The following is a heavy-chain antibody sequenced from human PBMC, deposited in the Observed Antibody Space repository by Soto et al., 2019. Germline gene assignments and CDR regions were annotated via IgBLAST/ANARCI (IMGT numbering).Heavy chain of an antibody. D-gene: IGHD6-13*01. J-gene: IGHJ6*02. CDR1: GFTFSSYA. Sequence: SGGSLRLSCAASGFTFSSYAMSWVRQAPGKGLEWVSAISGSGGSTYYADSVKGRFTISRDNSKNTLYLQMNSLRAEDTAVYYCATLDGYSSSWRYGMDVWGQGTTVTVSS. CDR3: ATLDGYSSSWRYGMDV. V-gene: IGHV3-23*01. CDR2: ISGSGGST.